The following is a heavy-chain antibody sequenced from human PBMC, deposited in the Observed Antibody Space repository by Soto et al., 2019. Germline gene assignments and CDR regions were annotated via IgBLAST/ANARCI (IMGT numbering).Heavy chain of an antibody. D-gene: IGHD2-2*01. Sequence: PSETLSLTCTVSGGSISSGGYYWSWIRQHPGKGLEWIGYIYYSGSTYYNPFLKSRVTISVDTSKNHFSLKLSSVTAADTAVYYCARGGYCSSTSCSLNWFDPWGQGTLVTVSS. V-gene: IGHV4-31*02. CDR2: IYYSGST. CDR1: GGSISSGGYY. CDR3: ARGGYCSSTSCSLNWFDP. J-gene: IGHJ5*02.